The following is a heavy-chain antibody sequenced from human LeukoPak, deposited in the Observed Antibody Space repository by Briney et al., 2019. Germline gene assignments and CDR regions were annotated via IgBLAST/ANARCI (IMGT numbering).Heavy chain of an antibody. J-gene: IGHJ3*02. Sequence: GSLRLSCSASGFXLRSHAIHWVRQAPGKGLEWIGRIYFSGRTNYNPSLKSRVTISVDTSKNQFSLKLSSVTAADTAVYYCARASGGRYSYGSIDAFDIWGQGTMVTASS. CDR3: ARASGGRYSYGSIDAFDI. CDR1: GFXLRSHA. V-gene: IGHV4-59*11. CDR2: IYFSGRT. D-gene: IGHD5-18*01.